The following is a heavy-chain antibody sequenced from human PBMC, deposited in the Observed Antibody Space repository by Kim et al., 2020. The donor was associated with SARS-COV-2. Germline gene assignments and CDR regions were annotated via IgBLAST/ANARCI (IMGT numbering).Heavy chain of an antibody. J-gene: IGHJ6*02. CDR3: VKVHVSSSAGWYRRMDV. V-gene: IGHV3-9*01. Sequence: VKGRLTISRDNDKNFLYLQMNSLRPEDTALYYCVKVHVSSSAGWYRRMDVWGQGTTVTVSS. D-gene: IGHD6-19*01.